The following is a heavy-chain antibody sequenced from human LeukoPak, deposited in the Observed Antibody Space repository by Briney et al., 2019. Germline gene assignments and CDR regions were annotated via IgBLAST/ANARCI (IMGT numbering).Heavy chain of an antibody. Sequence: ASVKVSCKVSGYTLTELSMHWVRQAPGKGLEWMGGFDPEDGETIYAQKFQGRVTMTEDTSTDTAYMELSSLRSEDTAVYYCATRGAKCYYDSSGPREIDYWGQGTLVTVSS. CDR2: FDPEDGET. V-gene: IGHV1-24*01. CDR3: ATRGAKCYYDSSGPREIDY. CDR1: GYTLTELS. D-gene: IGHD3-22*01. J-gene: IGHJ4*02.